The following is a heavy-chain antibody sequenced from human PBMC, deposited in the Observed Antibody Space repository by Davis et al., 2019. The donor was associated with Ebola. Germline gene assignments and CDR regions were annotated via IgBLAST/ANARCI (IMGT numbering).Heavy chain of an antibody. CDR1: GYTFTSHW. CDR3: ARRSGWYYFDY. V-gene: IGHV5-51*01. J-gene: IGHJ4*02. D-gene: IGHD6-19*01. CDR2: IYPGDSDA. Sequence: GESLKISCKGSGYTFTSHWIGWVRQMPGKGLEWMGIIYPGDSDARYSPSFQGHVTISADKSISTAYLQWSSLKASDTAMYYCARRSGWYYFDYWGQGTLVTVSS.